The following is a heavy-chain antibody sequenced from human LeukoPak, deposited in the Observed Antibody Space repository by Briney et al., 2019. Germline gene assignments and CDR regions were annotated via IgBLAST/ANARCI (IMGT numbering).Heavy chain of an antibody. CDR3: ARDSSITTPRGGFDI. CDR1: GYMFIGYY. V-gene: IGHV1-2*02. Sequence: GASVTLSCKASGYMFIGYYIHWVRQAPGQGLEWMGWINPNSGGTNYAQKFRGRVTMTRAPSINTAYMEVISLASDDTAVYYCARDSSITTPRGGFDIWGQGTKVTVSS. D-gene: IGHD3-22*01. J-gene: IGHJ3*02. CDR2: INPNSGGT.